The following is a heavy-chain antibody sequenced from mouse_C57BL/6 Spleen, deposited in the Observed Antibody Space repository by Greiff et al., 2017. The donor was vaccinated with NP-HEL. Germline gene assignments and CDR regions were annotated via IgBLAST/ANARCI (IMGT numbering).Heavy chain of an antibody. Sequence: QVQLQQPGAELVKPGASVKLSCKASGYTFTSYWMQWVKQRPGQGLEWIREIDPSDSYTNYNQKFKGKATLTVDTSSSTAYMQLSSLTSEDSAVYYCAKAAQATCAYWGQGTLVTVSA. D-gene: IGHD3-2*02. V-gene: IGHV1-50*01. J-gene: IGHJ3*01. CDR3: AKAAQATCAY. CDR2: IDPSDSYT. CDR1: GYTFTSYW.